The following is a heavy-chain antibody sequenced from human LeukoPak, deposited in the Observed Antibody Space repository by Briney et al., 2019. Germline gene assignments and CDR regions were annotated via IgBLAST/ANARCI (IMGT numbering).Heavy chain of an antibody. CDR2: ISYDGSNK. D-gene: IGHD3-22*01. Sequence: GGSLRLSCAASGFSFSSYAMHWVRQAPGKGLEWVAVISYDGSNKYYADSVKGRFTISRDNSKNTLYLQMNSLRAEDTAVYYCARWYDSSGYYYAHYYYYMDVWGKGTTVTVSS. J-gene: IGHJ6*03. V-gene: IGHV3-30*04. CDR1: GFSFSSYA. CDR3: ARWYDSSGYYYAHYYYYMDV.